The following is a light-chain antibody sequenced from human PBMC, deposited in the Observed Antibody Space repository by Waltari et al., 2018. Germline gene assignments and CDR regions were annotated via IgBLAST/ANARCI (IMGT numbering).Light chain of an antibody. CDR3: SSYRRSDIVV. Sequence: QSALTQPASVSGSPGQSITISCTGTSSDVGGYNYVSWYQHHPGKAPKIMIYDVNDRPSGVSNRFPGFKSGNTASLTISGLQAEDEADYYCSSYRRSDIVVFGGGTKLTVL. CDR1: SSDVGGYNY. V-gene: IGLV2-14*03. J-gene: IGLJ2*01. CDR2: DVN.